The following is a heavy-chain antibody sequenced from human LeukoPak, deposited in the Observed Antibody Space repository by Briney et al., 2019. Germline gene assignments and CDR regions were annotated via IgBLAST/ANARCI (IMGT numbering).Heavy chain of an antibody. V-gene: IGHV3-48*01. Sequence: GGSLRLSCAASGFTFSSYSMNWVRQAPGKGLEWVSYISSSSSTIYYADSVKGRFTISRDNAKNSLYLQMNSLRAEDTAVHYCARDLSYTSGASDHWGQGTLVTVSS. CDR2: ISSSSSTI. D-gene: IGHD6-19*01. J-gene: IGHJ4*02. CDR1: GFTFSSYS. CDR3: ARDLSYTSGASDH.